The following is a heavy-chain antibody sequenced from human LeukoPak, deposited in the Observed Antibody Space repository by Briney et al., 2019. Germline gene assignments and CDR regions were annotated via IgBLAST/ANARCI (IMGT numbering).Heavy chain of an antibody. V-gene: IGHV4-59*11. CDR1: GGSISSHY. CDR3: ARNSKAQGGYYYYMDV. J-gene: IGHJ6*03. Sequence: SETLSLTCTVSGGSISSHYWSWIRQPPGKGLEWIGYIYYSGSTNYNPSLKSRVTISVDTSKNQFSLKLSSVTAADTAVYYCARNSKAQGGYYYYMDVWGKGTTVTVSS. D-gene: IGHD3-16*01. CDR2: IYYSGST.